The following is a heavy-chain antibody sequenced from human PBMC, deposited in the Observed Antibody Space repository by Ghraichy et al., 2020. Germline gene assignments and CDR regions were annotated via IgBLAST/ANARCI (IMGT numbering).Heavy chain of an antibody. Sequence: SETLSLTCAVYGGSFSGYYWSWIRQPPGKGLEWIGEINHSGSTNYNPSLKSRVTISVDTSKNQFSLKLSSVTAADTAVYYCARGRGYCSGGSCLIYFDYWGQGTLVTVSS. CDR2: INHSGST. D-gene: IGHD2-15*01. J-gene: IGHJ4*02. CDR3: ARGRGYCSGGSCLIYFDY. V-gene: IGHV4-34*01. CDR1: GGSFSGYY.